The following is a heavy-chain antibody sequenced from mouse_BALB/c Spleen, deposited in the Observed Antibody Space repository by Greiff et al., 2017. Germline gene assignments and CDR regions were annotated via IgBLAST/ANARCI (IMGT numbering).Heavy chain of an antibody. CDR1: GYSITSDYA. Sequence: EVQLQQSGPGLVKPSQSLSLTCTVSGYSITSDYAWNWIRQFPGNQLEWMGYISYSGSTSYNPSLKCRISITRDTSKNQFFLQLNSVTTEDTATYYCAREGYGNPYAMDYWGQGTSVTVSS. V-gene: IGHV3-2*02. CDR3: AREGYGNPYAMDY. J-gene: IGHJ4*01. D-gene: IGHD2-10*02. CDR2: ISYSGST.